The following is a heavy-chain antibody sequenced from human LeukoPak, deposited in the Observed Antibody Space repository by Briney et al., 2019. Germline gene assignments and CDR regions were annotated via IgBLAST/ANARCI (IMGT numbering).Heavy chain of an antibody. Sequence: GGSLRLSCVASELTFSNYAMSWVRHAPGKGREWVSGISGSGDSTYYADSVKGRFTISRDNSKNTLYLQMNSLRAEDTAVYYCAKEEDLDDYYMDVWGKGTTVTISS. CDR3: AKEEDLDDYYMDV. J-gene: IGHJ6*03. CDR1: ELTFSNYA. V-gene: IGHV3-23*01. CDR2: ISGSGDST.